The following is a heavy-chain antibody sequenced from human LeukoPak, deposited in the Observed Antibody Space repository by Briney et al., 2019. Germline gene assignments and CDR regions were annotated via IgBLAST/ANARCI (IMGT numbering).Heavy chain of an antibody. CDR1: GYSFTNYW. V-gene: IGHV5-51*01. CDR3: ARREGITFNWFDP. Sequence: GESLKISCKGSGYSFTNYWIGWVRQVPGKGLEWMGIIYPGDSDTRYSPSFQGQVTISADKSISAAYLQWSSLKASDTAMYYCARREGITFNWFDPWGQGTLVTVSS. CDR2: IYPGDSDT. J-gene: IGHJ5*02. D-gene: IGHD3-10*01.